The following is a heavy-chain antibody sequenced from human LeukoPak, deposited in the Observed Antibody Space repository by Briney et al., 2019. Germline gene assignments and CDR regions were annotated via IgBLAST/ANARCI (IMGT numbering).Heavy chain of an antibody. Sequence: SETLSLTCAVYGGSFSGYYWSWIRQPPGKGLEWIGEINHSGSTNYNPSLKSRVTISVDTSKNQFSLKLSSVTAADTAVYYCARGLGPLPAAPLSSYYYYYGMDVWGQGTTVTVSS. CDR2: INHSGST. D-gene: IGHD2-2*01. CDR3: ARGLGPLPAAPLSSYYYYYGMDV. V-gene: IGHV4-34*01. J-gene: IGHJ6*02. CDR1: GGSFSGYY.